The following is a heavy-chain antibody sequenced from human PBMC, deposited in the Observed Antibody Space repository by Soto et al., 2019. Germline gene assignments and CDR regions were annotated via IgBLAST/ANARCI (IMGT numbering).Heavy chain of an antibody. V-gene: IGHV1-3*01. CDR1: GDTLTSYS. D-gene: IGHD2-15*01. Sequence: CEAPGDTLTSYSRQWACQAPGQRLEWMGWINAGNGNTKYSQKFQGRVTITRDTSASTAYMELSSLRSEDTAVYYCARVRGSGLDYWGQGTLVTGSS. CDR2: INAGNGNT. J-gene: IGHJ4*02. CDR3: ARVRGSGLDY.